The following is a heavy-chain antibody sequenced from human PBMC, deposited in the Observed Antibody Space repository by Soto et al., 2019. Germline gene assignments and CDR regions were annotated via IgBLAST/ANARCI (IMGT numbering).Heavy chain of an antibody. V-gene: IGHV3-30*18. J-gene: IGHJ4*02. CDR1: GFTFSSYG. CDR2: ISYDGSNK. CDR3: AKDSPFYTAPDY. D-gene: IGHD5-18*01. Sequence: GGSLSLSCAASGFTFSSYGMHWVRQAPGKGLEWVAVISYDGSNKYYADSVKGRFTISRDNSKNTLYLQMNSLRAEDTAVYYCAKDSPFYTAPDYWGQGTLVTSPQ.